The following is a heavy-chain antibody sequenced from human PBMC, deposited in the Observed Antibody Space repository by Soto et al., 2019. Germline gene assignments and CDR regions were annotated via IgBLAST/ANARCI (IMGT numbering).Heavy chain of an antibody. J-gene: IGHJ4*02. CDR1: GGSVSSGTYY. CDR2: ISSWGST. V-gene: IGHV4-61*01. CDR3: AMAGNYRYFDA. D-gene: IGHD1-7*01. Sequence: QVQLQESGPGLVTPSETLSLTCTVSGGSVSSGTYYWSWIRQPPGKGLEWIGYISSWGSTNYNPSLKCRVTISVDTSKNQFSLKLTSVTAADTAVYYCAMAGNYRYFDAWGQGTLVTVSS.